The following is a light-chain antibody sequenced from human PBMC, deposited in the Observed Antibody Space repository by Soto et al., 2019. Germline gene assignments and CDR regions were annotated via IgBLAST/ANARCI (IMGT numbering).Light chain of an antibody. CDR2: GAS. V-gene: IGKV3-15*01. J-gene: IGKJ5*01. CDR1: ESVSSN. CDR3: QHYNDWPIT. Sequence: EIVMTQSPATLSLSPGERATLSFRASESVSSNLAWYQQKPGQAPRLLIFGASTRATGIPVRFSGRGSGTEFTLTISSLQSEDSGVYFCQHYNDWPITFGQGTRLEIK.